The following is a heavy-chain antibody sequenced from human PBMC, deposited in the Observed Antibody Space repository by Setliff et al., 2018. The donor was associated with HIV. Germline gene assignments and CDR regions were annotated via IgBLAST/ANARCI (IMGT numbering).Heavy chain of an antibody. CDR3: ARGRRYGGNSAGSYFDY. J-gene: IGHJ5*01. CDR1: GGAISIHPFY. V-gene: IGHV4-39*01. D-gene: IGHD2-21*02. CDR2: IHYGGTT. Sequence: SETLSLTCTVSGGAISIHPFYWGWIRQPPGKGLEWIGSIHYGGTTYSNPSLRSRVAFSVDTSKNQFSLSLSSVTATDTAVYYCARGRRYGGNSAGSYFDYWGHGILVTVSS.